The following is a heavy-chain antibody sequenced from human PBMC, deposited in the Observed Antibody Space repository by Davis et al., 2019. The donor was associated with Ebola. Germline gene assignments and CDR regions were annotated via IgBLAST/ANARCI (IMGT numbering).Heavy chain of an antibody. CDR3: ARFGNYYGSGSLGFDY. V-gene: IGHV1-46*01. CDR1: GYTFTSYY. Sequence: ASVKVSCKASGYTFTSYYMHWVRQAPGQGLEWMGIINPSGGSTSYAQKFQGRVTMTRDTSTSTVYMELSSLRSEDTAVYYCARFGNYYGSGSLGFDYWGQGTLVTVSS. J-gene: IGHJ4*02. CDR2: INPSGGST. D-gene: IGHD3-10*01.